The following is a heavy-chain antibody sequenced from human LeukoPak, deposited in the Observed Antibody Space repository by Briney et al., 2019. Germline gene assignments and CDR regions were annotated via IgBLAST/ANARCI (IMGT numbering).Heavy chain of an antibody. V-gene: IGHV4-61*02. J-gene: IGHJ4*02. CDR3: ASELAGIFDY. CDR1: GGSISSGSYY. CDR2: IYTSGST. Sequence: SETLSLTCTVSGGSISSGSYYWSWIRRPAGKGLEWIGRIYTSGSTNYNPSLKSRVTISVDTSKNQFSLKLSSVTAADTAVYYCASELAGIFDYWGQGTLVTVSS. D-gene: IGHD3-10*01.